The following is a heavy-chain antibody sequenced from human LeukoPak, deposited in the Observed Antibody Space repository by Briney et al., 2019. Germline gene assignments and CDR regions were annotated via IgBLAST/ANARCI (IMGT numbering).Heavy chain of an antibody. CDR2: IYGGGST. D-gene: IGHD6-19*01. V-gene: IGHV3-53*01. J-gene: IGHJ6*02. Sequence: PGGSLRLSCAASGFTVSSNYMSWVRQAPGKGLEWVSVIYGGGSTYYADSVKGRFTISRDNSKNTLYLQMNSLRAEDTAVYYCARDSVSSDWGSYYYGMDVWGQGTTVTVSS. CDR3: ARDSVSSDWGSYYYGMDV. CDR1: GFTVSSNY.